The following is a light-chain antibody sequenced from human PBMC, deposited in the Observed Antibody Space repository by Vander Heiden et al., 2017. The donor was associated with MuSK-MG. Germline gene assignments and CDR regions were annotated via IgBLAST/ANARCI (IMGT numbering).Light chain of an antibody. CDR1: QGISRW. CDR3: QQDDSSSRT. V-gene: IGKV1-5*03. J-gene: IGKJ1*01. CDR2: RAS. Sequence: DIQMTQSPSTLSASVGDSVTVSCRASQGISRWLAWYQQKPGKAPKLLIYRASTLAPGVPSRFSGSGAGTEFTLTICSLQPDDFATYYCQQDDSSSRTFGQGTKVEIK.